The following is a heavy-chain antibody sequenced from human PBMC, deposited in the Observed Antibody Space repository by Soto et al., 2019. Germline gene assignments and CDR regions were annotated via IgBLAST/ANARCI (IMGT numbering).Heavy chain of an antibody. V-gene: IGHV1-2*04. D-gene: IGHD6-19*01. CDR3: ASRSGWYARCYLDY. CDR2: INPNSGGT. J-gene: IGHJ4*02. CDR1: GYTFTGYY. Sequence: AASVKVSCKASGYTFTGYYMHWVRQAPGQGLEWMGWINPNSGGTNYAQKFQGWVTMTRDTSISTAYMELSRLRSDDTAVYYCASRSGWYARCYLDYWDQGTLVTVSS.